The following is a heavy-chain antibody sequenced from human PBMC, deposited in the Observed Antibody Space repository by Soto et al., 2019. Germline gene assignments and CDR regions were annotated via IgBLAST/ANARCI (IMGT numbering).Heavy chain of an antibody. Sequence: SETLSLTCAVYGGSFSGYYWSWIRQPPGKGLEWIGEINHSGSTNYNPSLKSRVTISVDTSKNQFSLKLSSVTAADTAVYYCARVRRGSTGDYWGQGTLVTVSS. CDR3: ARVRRGSTGDY. CDR2: INHSGST. CDR1: GGSFSGYY. J-gene: IGHJ4*02. V-gene: IGHV4-34*01. D-gene: IGHD1-26*01.